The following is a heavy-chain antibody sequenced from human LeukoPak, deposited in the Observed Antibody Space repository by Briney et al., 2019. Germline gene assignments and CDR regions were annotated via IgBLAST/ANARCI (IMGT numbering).Heavy chain of an antibody. CDR2: INPSGGST. CDR3: ARDTEKAAAGTGNFDY. J-gene: IGHJ4*02. CDR1: GYTFTSYY. Sequence: ASVKVSCKASGYTFTSYYMHWVRQAPGQGLEWMGIINPSGGSTSYAQKFQGRVTMTRDMSTSTVYMELSSLRSEDTAVYYCARDTEKAAAGTGNFDYWGQGTLVTVSS. V-gene: IGHV1-46*01. D-gene: IGHD6-13*01.